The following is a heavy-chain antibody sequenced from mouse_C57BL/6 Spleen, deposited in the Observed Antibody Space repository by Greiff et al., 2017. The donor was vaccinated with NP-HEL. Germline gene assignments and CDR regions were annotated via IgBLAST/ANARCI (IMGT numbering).Heavy chain of an antibody. CDR2: IDPENGDT. D-gene: IGHD1-1*01. CDR3: TTGFTTGVASDY. V-gene: IGHV14-4*01. CDR1: GFNIKDDY. J-gene: IGHJ2*01. Sequence: VQLQQSGAELVRPGASVKLSCTASGFNIKDDYMHWVKQRPEQGLEWIGWIDPENGDTEYASKFQGKATITADTSSNTAYLQLSSLTSEDTAVYYCTTGFTTGVASDYWGQGTTLTVSS.